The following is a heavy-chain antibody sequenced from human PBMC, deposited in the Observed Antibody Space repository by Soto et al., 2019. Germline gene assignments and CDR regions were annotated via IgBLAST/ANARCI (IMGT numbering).Heavy chain of an antibody. D-gene: IGHD3-3*01. CDR3: ARGVTVFGLVSRFWFDP. Sequence: SETLSLTCTVSGGSISSGDYSWSWVRQSPGKGLEWIGHIYNSGITYYNPSLKSRVVISIDTSRNQYSLRLNYLTAADRAMYFCARGVTVFGLVSRFWFDPWGQGTVVTVSS. J-gene: IGHJ5*02. CDR2: IYNSGIT. V-gene: IGHV4-30-4*01. CDR1: GGSISSGDYS.